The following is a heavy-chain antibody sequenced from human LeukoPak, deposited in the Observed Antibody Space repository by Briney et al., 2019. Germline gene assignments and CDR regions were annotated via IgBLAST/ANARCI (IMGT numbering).Heavy chain of an antibody. D-gene: IGHD3-22*01. Sequence: GRSLRLSCAASGFTFSSYAMHWVRQAPGKGLEWVAVISYDGSNKYYADSVKGRFTISRDNAKNTLYLQMNSLRAEDTAVYYCAREFYYDSSGYSDFDYWGQGTLVTVSS. J-gene: IGHJ4*02. CDR1: GFTFSSYA. CDR3: AREFYYDSSGYSDFDY. V-gene: IGHV3-30*04. CDR2: ISYDGSNK.